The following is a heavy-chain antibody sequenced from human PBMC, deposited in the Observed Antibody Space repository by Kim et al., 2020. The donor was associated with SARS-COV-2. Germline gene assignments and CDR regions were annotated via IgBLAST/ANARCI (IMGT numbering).Heavy chain of an antibody. CDR3: AKYSRVMVRGVVSNWFDP. V-gene: IGHV4-61*01. J-gene: IGHJ5*02. CDR2: IYYSGST. D-gene: IGHD3-10*01. Sequence: SETLSLTCTVSGGSVSSGSYYWSWIRQPPGKGLEWIGYIYYSGSTNYNPSLKSRVTISVDTSKNQFSLKLSSVTAADTAVYYCAKYSRVMVRGVVSNWFDPWGQGTLVTVSS. CDR1: GGSVSSGSYY.